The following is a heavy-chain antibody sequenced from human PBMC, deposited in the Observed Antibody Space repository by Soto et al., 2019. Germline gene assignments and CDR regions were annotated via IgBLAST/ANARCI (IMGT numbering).Heavy chain of an antibody. D-gene: IGHD2-2*01. V-gene: IGHV1-69*05. CDR3: ARDCISTSCKGRQIDY. CDR2: IIPIFGTA. CDR1: GGTFSSYA. Sequence: QVQLVQSGAEVKKPGSSVKVSCKASGGTFSSYAISWVRQAPGQGLEWMGGIIPIFGTANYAQKFQGRVTITXXEXTXXAYMELSSLRSEDTAVYYCARDCISTSCKGRQIDYWGQGTLVTVSS. J-gene: IGHJ4*02.